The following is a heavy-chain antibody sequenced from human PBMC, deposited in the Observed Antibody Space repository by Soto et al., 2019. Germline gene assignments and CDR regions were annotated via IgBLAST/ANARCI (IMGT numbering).Heavy chain of an antibody. CDR3: ARRSYYYGSGRDNWFDP. J-gene: IGHJ5*02. CDR2: IHYSGTT. D-gene: IGHD3-10*01. V-gene: IGHV4-59*12. CDR1: GGSMRNYF. Sequence: SETLSLTCTVSGGSMRNYFWTWIRQPPGKGLEWIGYIHYSGTTSFFPSYNPSLRSRVTISEDTSKNQFSLKLLSVTAADTAVYYCARRSYYYGSGRDNWFDPWGQGTLVTVSS.